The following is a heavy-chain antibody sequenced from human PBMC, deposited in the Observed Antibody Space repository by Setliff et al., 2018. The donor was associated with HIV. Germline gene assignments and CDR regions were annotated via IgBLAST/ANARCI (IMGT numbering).Heavy chain of an antibody. CDR1: GYSISSGYY. CDR3: AKRPGYGYPFHI. D-gene: IGHD5-18*01. Sequence: SETLSLTCTVSGYSISSGYYWGWIRQPPGKGLEWIGSIYHSGSTYYNPPLKSRVTISVDTSKNQFSLKLSSVTAADTAVYYCAKRPGYGYPFHIWGQGTMVTVSS. CDR2: IYHSGST. V-gene: IGHV4-38-2*02. J-gene: IGHJ3*02.